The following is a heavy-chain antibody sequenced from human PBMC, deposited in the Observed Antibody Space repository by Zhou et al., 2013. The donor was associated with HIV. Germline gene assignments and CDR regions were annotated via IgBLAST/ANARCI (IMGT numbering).Heavy chain of an antibody. V-gene: IGHV1-18*01. CDR3: AREANGAAAGTSGGWFDP. D-gene: IGHD6-13*01. CDR1: GYTFTSYG. CDR2: ISAYNGNT. J-gene: IGHJ5*02. Sequence: QVQLVQSGAEVKKPGASVKVSCKASGYTFTSYGISWVRQAPGQGLEWMGWISAYNGNTNYAQKLQGRVTMTTDTSTSTAYMELRSLRSDDTAVYYCAREANGAAAGTSGGWFDPWGQGTLVTVSS.